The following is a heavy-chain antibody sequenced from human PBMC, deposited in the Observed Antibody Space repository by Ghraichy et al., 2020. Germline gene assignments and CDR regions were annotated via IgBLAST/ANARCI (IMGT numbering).Heavy chain of an antibody. Sequence: SETLSLSCTVSGGSIRGHYLSWIRQPPGKRLEWIGYVHYSGNTDYSPSIKSRVTISLDTPRNQFSLTLTSVTAADTAVYYCARRGRGYSLVYYGLDVWGQGTTVTVSS. CDR2: VHYSGNT. CDR1: GGSIRGHY. D-gene: IGHD5-18*01. CDR3: ARRGRGYSLVYYGLDV. J-gene: IGHJ6*02. V-gene: IGHV4-59*08.